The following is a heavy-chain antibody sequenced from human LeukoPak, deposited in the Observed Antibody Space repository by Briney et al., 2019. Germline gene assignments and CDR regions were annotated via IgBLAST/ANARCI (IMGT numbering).Heavy chain of an antibody. CDR1: GYTFTSYA. J-gene: IGHJ6*03. Sequence: ASVKVSCKASGYTFTSYAMNWVRQAPGQGLEWMGWINTNTGNPTYAQGFTGRFVFSLDTSVSTAYLQISSLKAEDTAVYYCARSPPYYYDSSGYFPMDVWGKGTTVTVSS. V-gene: IGHV7-4-1*02. CDR3: ARSPPYYYDSSGYFPMDV. D-gene: IGHD3-22*01. CDR2: INTNTGNP.